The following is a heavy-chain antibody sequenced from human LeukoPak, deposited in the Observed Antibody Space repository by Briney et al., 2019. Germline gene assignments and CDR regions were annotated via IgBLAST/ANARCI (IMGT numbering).Heavy chain of an antibody. CDR2: STHSGST. CDR3: ARGRTGAAALDL. J-gene: IGHJ5*02. D-gene: IGHD2-2*01. V-gene: IGHV4-34*01. Sequence: SETLSLTCAVYGESFSGHYWTWIRQPPGKGLEWIGKSTHSGSTNYNPSLKSRVTISVDTSKNQFSLKLTSVTAADTAVYHCARGRTGAAALDLWGPGTLVTVSS. CDR1: GESFSGHY.